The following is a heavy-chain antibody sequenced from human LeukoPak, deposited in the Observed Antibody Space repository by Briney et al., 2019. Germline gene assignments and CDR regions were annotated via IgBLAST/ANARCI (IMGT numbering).Heavy chain of an antibody. CDR2: INPSGGST. CDR1: GYTFTSYY. D-gene: IGHD3-3*01. V-gene: IGHV1-46*01. J-gene: IGHJ6*04. CDR3: ARGFSTIFGEVIPPDV. Sequence: GASVKVSCKASGYTFTSYYMHWVRQAPGQGLEWMGIINPSGGSTSYAQKFQGRVTMTRDTSTSTVYMELSSLRSEDTAVYYCARGFSTIFGEVIPPDVWGKGTTVTVSS.